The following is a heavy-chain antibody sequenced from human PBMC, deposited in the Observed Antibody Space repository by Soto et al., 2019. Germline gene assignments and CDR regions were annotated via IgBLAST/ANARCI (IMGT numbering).Heavy chain of an antibody. CDR3: AREVYCTTGICSFFDY. V-gene: IGHV4-39*02. J-gene: IGHJ4*02. D-gene: IGHD2-8*01. Sequence: QLQLQESGPGLVKPSETLSLTCTVSADSISSSSHYWGWIRQPPGKGLEWIGSIYYSGNPYYNPSLQSRVPISVDTYKNQFSLTLSSVTAADTAVYYCAREVYCTTGICSFFDYWGQGTLVTVSS. CDR2: IYYSGNP. CDR1: ADSISSSSHY.